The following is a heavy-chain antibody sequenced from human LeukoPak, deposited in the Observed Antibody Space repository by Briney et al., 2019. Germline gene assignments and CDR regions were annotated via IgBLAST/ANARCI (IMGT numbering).Heavy chain of an antibody. CDR1: GFTFSSYS. CDR3: ARRGELLTVDY. CDR2: ISSSSSTI. Sequence: PGGSLRLSCAASGFTFSSYSMNWVRQAPGKGLEWVSYISSSSSTIYYADSVKGRFTISRDNAKNSLYLQMNSLRAEDTAVYYCARRGELLTVDYWGQRTLVTVSS. D-gene: IGHD1-26*01. J-gene: IGHJ4*02. V-gene: IGHV3-48*01.